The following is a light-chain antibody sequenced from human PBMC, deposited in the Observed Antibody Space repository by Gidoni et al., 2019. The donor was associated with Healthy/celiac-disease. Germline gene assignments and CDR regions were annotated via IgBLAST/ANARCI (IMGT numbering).Light chain of an antibody. CDR2: LGS. CDR3: MQALQTPPWT. V-gene: IGKV2-28*01. CDR1: QSLLHSNGYNY. J-gene: IGKJ1*01. Sequence: DIVMTQSTLSLPVTPGEPASISCRSSQSLLHSNGYNYLYWYLHKPGQSPHLLLYLGSNRASGVPDRLSGSGSGTYFTLKISRVEAEDVGVYYCMQALQTPPWTFXXXTKVEIK.